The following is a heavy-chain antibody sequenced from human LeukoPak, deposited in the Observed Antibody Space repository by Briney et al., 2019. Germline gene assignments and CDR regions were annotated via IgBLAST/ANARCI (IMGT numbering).Heavy chain of an antibody. CDR2: VTRSGQAS. CDR3: AKDSPSCSGKDCLFCDY. D-gene: IGHD2-15*01. CDR1: GFTFSSLA. Sequence: GGSLRLSCAASGFTFSSLAMSWFRRAPGKGLEWVSTVTRSGQASYYADSVKGRFTISRDNSKNTVYLQMNTLRAEDTAVYFCAKDSPSCSGKDCLFCDYWGQGTLVTVSS. J-gene: IGHJ4*02. V-gene: IGHV3-23*01.